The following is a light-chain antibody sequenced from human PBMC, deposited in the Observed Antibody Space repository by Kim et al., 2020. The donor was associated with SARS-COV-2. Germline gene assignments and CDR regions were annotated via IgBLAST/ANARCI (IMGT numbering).Light chain of an antibody. Sequence: SYELTQPPSVSVSPGQTASITCSGDKLGDKYACWYQQKPGQSPVLVIYQDSKRPSGIPERFSGSNSGNTATLTISETQAMDEADYYCQAWDSSTDVFGTG. CDR1: KLGDKY. CDR2: QDS. CDR3: QAWDSSTDV. V-gene: IGLV3-1*01. J-gene: IGLJ1*01.